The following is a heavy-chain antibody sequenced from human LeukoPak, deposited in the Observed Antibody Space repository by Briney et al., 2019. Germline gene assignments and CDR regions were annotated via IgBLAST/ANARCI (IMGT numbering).Heavy chain of an antibody. D-gene: IGHD3-10*01. Sequence: SETLSLTCTVSGGSISPYYWTWIRQPPGKGLEWIGYIYYSGSTYYNPSLKSRVAISLDTSKNQFSLQLTSVTAADTAVYYCARGMASMVRGVIILWFDPWGQGTLITVSS. CDR1: GGSISPYY. V-gene: IGHV4-59*01. CDR3: ARGMASMVRGVIILWFDP. J-gene: IGHJ5*02. CDR2: IYYSGST.